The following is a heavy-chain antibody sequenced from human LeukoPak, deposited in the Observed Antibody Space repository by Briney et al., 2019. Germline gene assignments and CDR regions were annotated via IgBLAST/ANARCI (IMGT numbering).Heavy chain of an antibody. D-gene: IGHD3-22*01. V-gene: IGHV1-8*03. Sequence: ASVKVSCKASGYTFTTYEIHWVRQATGQGREWMGWMNPNSGNTAYVQKFQGRLTFTRTTSISTAYMELSSLRSEDTAVYYCARGYRYYYDSSGYYPPEYWGQGTLVTVSS. J-gene: IGHJ4*02. CDR1: GYTFTTYE. CDR3: ARGYRYYYDSSGYYPPEY. CDR2: MNPNSGNT.